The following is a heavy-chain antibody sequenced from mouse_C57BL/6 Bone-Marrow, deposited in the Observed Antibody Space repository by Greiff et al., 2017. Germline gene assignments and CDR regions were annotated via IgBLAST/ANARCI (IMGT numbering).Heavy chain of an antibody. V-gene: IGHV5-4*01. J-gene: IGHJ2*01. CDR3: ARELRTYFDY. D-gene: IGHD1-1*01. CDR2: ISDGGSYS. Sequence: EVKLLESGGGLVKPGGSLKLSCAASGFTFSSYALSWVRQTPEKRLEWVATISDGGSYSYYPDNVKGRFTISRDNAKNNLYLQMSQLKSEDTAMYYCARELRTYFDYWGQGTTLTVSS. CDR1: GFTFSSYA.